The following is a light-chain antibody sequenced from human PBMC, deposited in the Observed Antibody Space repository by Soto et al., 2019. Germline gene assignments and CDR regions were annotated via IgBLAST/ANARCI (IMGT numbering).Light chain of an antibody. J-gene: IGKJ4*02. CDR1: QDIKNY. Sequence: IKTTQCQRLLDAFVRKRAKKRRQASQDIKNYLNRYQQKSGKAPKLLIYDASDLETGVPSRFIGSGAGTDLSFSINVLQPEEIGTYDCQQYGSRSCTCGGGDKVDIK. V-gene: IGKV1-33*01. CDR2: DAS. CDR3: QQYGSRSCT.